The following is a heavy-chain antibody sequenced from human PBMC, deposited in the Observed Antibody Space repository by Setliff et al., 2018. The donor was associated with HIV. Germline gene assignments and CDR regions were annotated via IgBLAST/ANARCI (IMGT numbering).Heavy chain of an antibody. J-gene: IGHJ6*03. V-gene: IGHV1-69*13. Sequence: SVKVSCKASGDTFNNYAIGWVRQAPGQGLEWMGGILPVSGAANYAQRFQGRVTITADESTATFYMEMSTLRSEDTAVYYCVNLPFFYYYYMDVWGEGTPVTVSS. CDR2: ILPVSGAA. CDR3: VNLPFFYYYYMDV. CDR1: GDTFNNYA.